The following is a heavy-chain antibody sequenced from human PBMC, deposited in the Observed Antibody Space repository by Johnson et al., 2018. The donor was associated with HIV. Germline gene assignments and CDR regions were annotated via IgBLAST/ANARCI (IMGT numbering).Heavy chain of an antibody. CDR1: GFTFSSYD. CDR3: VAATGANGLDI. D-gene: IGHD1-26*01. CDR2: IGTAGDT. J-gene: IGHJ3*02. V-gene: IGHV3-13*01. Sequence: VQVVESGGGLVQPGGSLRLSCAASGFTFSSYDMHWVRQATGKGLEWVSAIGTAGDTYYPGSVKGRFTISRENAKNSLYLQMNSLRAGDTAVYYCVAATGANGLDIWGQGTKVTVSS.